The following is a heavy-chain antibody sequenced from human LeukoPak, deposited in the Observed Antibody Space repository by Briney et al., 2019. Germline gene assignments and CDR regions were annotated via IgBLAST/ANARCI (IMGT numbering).Heavy chain of an antibody. J-gene: IGHJ5*02. Sequence: GSLRLSCAASGFTFSSYAMSWIRQRPGKGLEWIGYIYYSGSTNYNPSLKSRVTISVDTSKNQFSLKLSSVTAADTAVYYCARDSRSGGSYYWFDPWGQGTLVTVSS. CDR3: ARDSRSGGSYYWFDP. V-gene: IGHV4-59*01. CDR1: GFTFSSYA. D-gene: IGHD1-26*01. CDR2: IYYSGST.